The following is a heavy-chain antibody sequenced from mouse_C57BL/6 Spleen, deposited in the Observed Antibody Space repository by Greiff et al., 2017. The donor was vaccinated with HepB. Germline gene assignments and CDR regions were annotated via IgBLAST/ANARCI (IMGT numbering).Heavy chain of an antibody. D-gene: IGHD1-1*01. J-gene: IGHJ1*03. V-gene: IGHV5-17*01. Sequence: EVQLQQSGGGLVKPGGSLKLSCAASGFTFSDYGMHWVSQAPEKGLEWVAYISSGSSTIYYADTLKGRFTISRDNAKNTLFLQMTSLRSEDTAMYYCARKEDTVVDWYFDVWGTGTTVTVSS. CDR2: ISSGSSTI. CDR1: GFTFSDYG. CDR3: ARKEDTVVDWYFDV.